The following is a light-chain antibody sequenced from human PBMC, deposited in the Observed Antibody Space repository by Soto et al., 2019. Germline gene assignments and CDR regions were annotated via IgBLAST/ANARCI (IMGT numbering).Light chain of an antibody. CDR2: DVT. CDR3: SSYTTSNTRQIV. Sequence: QSVLTQPHSASGTPGQRVTISCTGTSSDVGGYNYVSWYQHHPGKAPKLIIYDVTNRPSGVSNPFSGSKSGNTASLTISGLQPEDEADYYCSSYTTSNTRQIVFGTGTKVTVL. CDR1: SSDVGGYNY. V-gene: IGLV2-14*03. J-gene: IGLJ1*01.